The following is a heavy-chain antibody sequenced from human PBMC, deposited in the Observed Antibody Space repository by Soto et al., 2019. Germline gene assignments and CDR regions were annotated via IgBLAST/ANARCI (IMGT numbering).Heavy chain of an antibody. CDR1: GFTFTSYA. CDR3: AKDWAGYCSGTSAWFDP. V-gene: IGHV3-23*01. J-gene: IGHJ5*02. D-gene: IGHD2-2*03. CDR2: ISGSGNST. Sequence: GGSLRLSCAASGFTFTSYAMSWVRQTPGKGLEWVSLISGSGNSTYYADSVKGRFTISRDNSKNTVFLQMNSLRAEDTALYFCAKDWAGYCSGTSAWFDPWGQGTLVTVSS.